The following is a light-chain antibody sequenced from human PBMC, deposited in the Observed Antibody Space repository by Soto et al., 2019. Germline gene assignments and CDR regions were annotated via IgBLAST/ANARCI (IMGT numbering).Light chain of an antibody. CDR1: QSISSS. J-gene: IGKJ4*01. CDR2: GAS. CDR3: QQRDSTPLT. Sequence: DIRMTQSPSSLSASVGDRVTITCRASQSISSSLNWYQQQPGKAPKLLIYGASSLQSGVPSRFSGSGSGTDFTLSISSLQPEDFAIYYCQQRDSTPLTFGGGTKLEIK. V-gene: IGKV1-39*01.